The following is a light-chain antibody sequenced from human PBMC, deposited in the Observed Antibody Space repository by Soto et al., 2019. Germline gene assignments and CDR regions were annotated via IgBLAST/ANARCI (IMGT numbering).Light chain of an antibody. Sequence: QSVLTQPPSVSGAPGQRVTISCTGSSSNIGAGYDVHWYQQLPGTAPKLLFYGNSNRPSGVPDRFSGSKSGTSASLAITGLQAEDEADYYCQSYDSSLSGSVFGGGTQLTVL. CDR3: QSYDSSLSGSV. J-gene: IGLJ2*01. CDR1: SSNIGAGYD. CDR2: GNS. V-gene: IGLV1-40*01.